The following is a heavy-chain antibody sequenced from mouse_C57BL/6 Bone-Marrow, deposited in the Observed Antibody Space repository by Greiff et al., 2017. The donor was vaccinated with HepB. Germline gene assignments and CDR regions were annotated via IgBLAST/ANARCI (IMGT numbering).Heavy chain of an antibody. CDR1: GYAFSSSW. V-gene: IGHV1-82*01. D-gene: IGHD1-1*01. Sequence: QVQLQQSGPELVKPGASVKISCKASGYAFSSSWMNWVKQRPGKGLEWIGRIYPGDGDTNYNGKFKGKATLTADKSSSTAYMQLSSLTSEDSAVYFCARSDYGTYFDYWGQGTTLTVSS. J-gene: IGHJ2*01. CDR3: ARSDYGTYFDY. CDR2: IYPGDGDT.